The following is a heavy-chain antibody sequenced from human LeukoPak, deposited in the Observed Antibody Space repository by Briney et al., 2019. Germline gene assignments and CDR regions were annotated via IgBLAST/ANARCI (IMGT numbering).Heavy chain of an antibody. Sequence: GGSLRLSCAASGFTFSSYGMHWVRQAPGRGLEWVAFIRYDGSNKYYADSVKGRFTISRDNAKNSLYLQMNSLRAEDTAVYYCARESWSIAAAGLDAFDIWGQGTMVTVSS. J-gene: IGHJ3*02. CDR1: GFTFSSYG. V-gene: IGHV3-30*02. D-gene: IGHD6-13*01. CDR3: ARESWSIAAAGLDAFDI. CDR2: IRYDGSNK.